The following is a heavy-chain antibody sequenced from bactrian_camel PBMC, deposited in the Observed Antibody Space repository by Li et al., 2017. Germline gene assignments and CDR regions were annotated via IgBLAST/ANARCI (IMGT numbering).Heavy chain of an antibody. CDR2: IMILGATT. CDR3: AAGWSFGVGTLLRRHYNY. Sequence: VQLVESGGGSVQAGGSLSLSCEVSGITEGTNCIGWFRQAPGKEREGVAAIMILGATTYYADSVKGRFTISQDNAKNMVYLQVNSVKAEDTAMYYCAAGWSFGVGTLLRRHYNYWGQGTQVTV. CDR1: GITEGTNC. J-gene: IGHJ4*01. V-gene: IGHV3S40*01. D-gene: IGHD2*01.